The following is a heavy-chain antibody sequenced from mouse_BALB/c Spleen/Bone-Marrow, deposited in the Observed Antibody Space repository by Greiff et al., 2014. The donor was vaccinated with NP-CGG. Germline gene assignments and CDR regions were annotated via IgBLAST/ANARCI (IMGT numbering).Heavy chain of an antibody. CDR3: VRHEVMITFAY. CDR1: GFTFNTYA. CDR2: IRSKSNNYAT. D-gene: IGHD2-4*01. V-gene: IGHV10-1*02. Sequence: EVKLQESGGGLVQPKGSLKLSCAASGFTFNTYAVNWVRQAPGKGLEWVARIRSKSNNYATYYADSVKDRFTISRDDSQSMLYLQMNNLKIEDTAMYYCVRHEVMITFAYWGQGTLVTVPA. J-gene: IGHJ3*01.